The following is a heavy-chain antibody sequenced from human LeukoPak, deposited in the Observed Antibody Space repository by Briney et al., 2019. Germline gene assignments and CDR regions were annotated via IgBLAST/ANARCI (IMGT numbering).Heavy chain of an antibody. CDR3: AKGAKARIATPSAEYFQH. D-gene: IGHD6-13*01. CDR2: IRYDGSNK. Sequence: GGSLRLSCAASGFTFSSYGMHWARQAPGKGLEWVVFIRYDGSNKYYADSVKGRFTISRDNSKNTLYLQMNSLRAEDTAVYYCAKGAKARIATPSAEYFQHWGQGTLVTVSS. J-gene: IGHJ1*01. V-gene: IGHV3-30*02. CDR1: GFTFSSYG.